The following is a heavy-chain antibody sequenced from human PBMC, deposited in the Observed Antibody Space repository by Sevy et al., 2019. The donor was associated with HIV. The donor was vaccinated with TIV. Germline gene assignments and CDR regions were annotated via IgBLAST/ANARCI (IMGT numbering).Heavy chain of an antibody. J-gene: IGHJ4*02. CDR1: GGSITSLY. D-gene: IGHD3-10*01. V-gene: IGHV4-59*08. CDR3: AGENASGRCYS. Sequence: SETLSLTCTVSGGSITSLYWNWIRQPPGKGLEWIANIYYSGHINSNPSLKSRVTLSLDTSKNQFSLRLSSVTAADTAMYYCAGENASGRCYSWGQGTLVTVSS. CDR2: IYYSGHI.